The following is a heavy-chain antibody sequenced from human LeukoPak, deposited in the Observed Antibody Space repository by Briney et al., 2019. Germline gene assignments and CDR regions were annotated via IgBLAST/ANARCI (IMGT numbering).Heavy chain of an antibody. J-gene: IGHJ4*02. CDR1: GGSISSGDYY. Sequence: PSQTLSLTCTVSGGSISSGDYYWSWIRQPPGKGLEWIGEINHSGSTNYNPSLKSRVTISVDTSKNQFSLKLSSVTAADTAVYYCARGPSPYDFWSGYFNYWGQGTLVTVSS. CDR2: INHSGST. CDR3: ARGPSPYDFWSGYFNY. D-gene: IGHD3-3*01. V-gene: IGHV4-30-4*01.